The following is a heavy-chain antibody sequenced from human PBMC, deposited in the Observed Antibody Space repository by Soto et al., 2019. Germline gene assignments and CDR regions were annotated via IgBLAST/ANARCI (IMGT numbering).Heavy chain of an antibody. CDR2: IYYSGST. CDR1: GGSISSYY. D-gene: IGHD1-26*01. CDR3: ARVSGSYYYGMDV. Sequence: SETLSLTCTVSGGSISSYYWSWIRQPPGKGLEWIGYIYYSGSTNYNPSLKSRVTISIDTSKNQFSLKLSSVTAADTAVYYCARVSGSYYYGMDVWGQGTTVTVSS. V-gene: IGHV4-59*01. J-gene: IGHJ6*02.